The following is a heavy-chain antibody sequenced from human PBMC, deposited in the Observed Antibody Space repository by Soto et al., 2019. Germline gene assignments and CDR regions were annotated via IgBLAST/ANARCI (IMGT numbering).Heavy chain of an antibody. CDR2: MNPNSATT. J-gene: IGHJ3*02. CDR3: ARRSNYHSFDI. D-gene: IGHD4-4*01. Sequence: ASVKVSCTASGYTFTSYDVNWVRQATGQGLEWMGWMNPNSATTGYAQNFQGRVTMTRDTSISTAYMELSSLRSEDTAVYYCARRSNYHSFDIWGRGTMVTVSS. V-gene: IGHV1-8*01. CDR1: GYTFTSYD.